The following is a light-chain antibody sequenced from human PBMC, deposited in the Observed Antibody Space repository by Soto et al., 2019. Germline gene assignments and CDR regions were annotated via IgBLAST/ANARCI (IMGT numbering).Light chain of an antibody. Sequence: QSALTQPASVSGSPGQSITISCTGTSSDIGSYDLVSWYQLHPGTAPKLIIYEVTKRPSGVSTRFSGSKSGNTASLTISGLQAVDEADYYCCSFADFTYVFGTGTKVTLL. CDR2: EVT. V-gene: IGLV2-23*02. CDR3: CSFADFTYV. J-gene: IGLJ1*01. CDR1: SSDIGSYDL.